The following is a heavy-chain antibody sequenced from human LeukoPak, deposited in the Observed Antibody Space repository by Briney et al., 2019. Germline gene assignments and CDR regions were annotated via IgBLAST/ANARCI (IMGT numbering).Heavy chain of an antibody. Sequence: SETLSLTCTVSGGSISSYYWSWIRQPPGKGLEWIGYIYYSGSINYNPSLKSRVTISVDTSKNQFSLKLSSVTAADTAVYYCARPRYCSSTSCSSFGYWGQGTLVTVSS. CDR2: IYYSGSI. D-gene: IGHD2-2*01. CDR1: GGSISSYY. V-gene: IGHV4-59*01. CDR3: ARPRYCSSTSCSSFGY. J-gene: IGHJ4*02.